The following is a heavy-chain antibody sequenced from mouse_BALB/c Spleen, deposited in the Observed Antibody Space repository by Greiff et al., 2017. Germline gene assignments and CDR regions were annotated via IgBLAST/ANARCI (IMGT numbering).Heavy chain of an antibody. CDR1: GFSLTGYG. CDR3: ARADYDYAWFAY. Sequence: VQLQQSGPGLVAPSQSLSITCTVSGFSLTGYGVNWVRQPPGKGLEWLGMIWGDGSTDYNSALKSRLSISKDNSKSQVFLKLNSLQTDDTARYYCARADYDYAWFAYWGQGTLVTVSA. CDR2: IWGDGST. D-gene: IGHD2-4*01. J-gene: IGHJ3*01. V-gene: IGHV2-6-7*01.